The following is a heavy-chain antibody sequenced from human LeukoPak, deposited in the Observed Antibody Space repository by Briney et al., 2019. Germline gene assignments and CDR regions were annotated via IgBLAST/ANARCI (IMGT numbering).Heavy chain of an antibody. Sequence: GGSLRLSCAASGFTFSSYDMHWVRQATGKGLEWVSAIGTAGDTYYPGSVKGRFTISRENARNSLFLQMNSLRAEDTAVYYCAKDLTPMVRDPALDYWGQGTLVTVSS. CDR3: AKDLTPMVRDPALDY. CDR1: GFTFSSYD. J-gene: IGHJ4*02. D-gene: IGHD3-10*01. CDR2: IGTAGDT. V-gene: IGHV3-13*01.